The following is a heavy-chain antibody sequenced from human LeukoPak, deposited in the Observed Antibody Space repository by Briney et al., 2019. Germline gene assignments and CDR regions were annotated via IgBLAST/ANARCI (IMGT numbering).Heavy chain of an antibody. Sequence: GGSLRLSCVVSGFTFSSYALHWVRQAPGKGLEWVAVISYDETNKYHADSVKGRFTISRDNSKNTLYLQMNSLTVEDMAVYYCAREGTYYYDSRPPDLWGRGTLVTVSS. CDR3: AREGTYYYDSRPPDL. V-gene: IGHV3-30-3*01. CDR1: GFTFSSYA. D-gene: IGHD3-22*01. CDR2: ISYDETNK. J-gene: IGHJ2*01.